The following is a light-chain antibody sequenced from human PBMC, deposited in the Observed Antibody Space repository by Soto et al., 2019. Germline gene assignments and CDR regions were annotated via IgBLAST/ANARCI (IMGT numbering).Light chain of an antibody. J-gene: IGKJ2*01. Sequence: EIVMTQSPATLSVSPGERATLSCRASQSVSTNLAWYQQKPGQAPRLLIYGASTRATGFPARFTGSGSGTEFTLNISSLQSEDFAVYYCQQYNNWPPYTFGQGTKLEIK. CDR1: QSVSTN. V-gene: IGKV3-15*01. CDR3: QQYNNWPPYT. CDR2: GAS.